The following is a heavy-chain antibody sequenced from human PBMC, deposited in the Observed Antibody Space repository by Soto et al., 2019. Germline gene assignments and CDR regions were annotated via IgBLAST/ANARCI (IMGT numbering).Heavy chain of an antibody. CDR1: GGSFSGYY. CDR3: ASASSGDYGAYNTDFDY. Sequence: QVQLQQWGAGLLKPSETLSLTCAVYGGSFSGYYWSWIRQPPGKGLEWIGEINHSGSTNYNPSLKSRVTISVDTSMIQFSLKLSSVTAADTAVYYCASASSGDYGAYNTDFDYWAREPWSPSPQ. CDR2: INHSGST. J-gene: IGHJ4*02. D-gene: IGHD4-17*01. V-gene: IGHV4-34*01.